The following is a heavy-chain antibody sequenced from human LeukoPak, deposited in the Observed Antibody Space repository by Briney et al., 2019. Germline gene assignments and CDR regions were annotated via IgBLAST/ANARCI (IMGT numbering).Heavy chain of an antibody. CDR2: IWYDGSNK. J-gene: IGHJ3*02. Sequence: RXSCAXAGFTFSSYGMDWVRQAPGKGLEWVAVIWYDGSNKYYADSVKGRFTISRDNSKNTLYLQMNSLRAEDTAVYYCARVSPAGNAFDIWGQGTMVTVSS. V-gene: IGHV3-33*01. CDR1: GFTFSSYG. CDR3: ARVSPAGNAFDI.